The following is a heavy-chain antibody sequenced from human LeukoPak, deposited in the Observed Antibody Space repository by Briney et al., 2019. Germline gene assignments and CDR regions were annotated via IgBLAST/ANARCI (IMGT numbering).Heavy chain of an antibody. V-gene: IGHV3-23*01. CDR3: AKDAVRGDGYWEFDY. CDR1: GFTFNNYA. Sequence: GGSLRLSCAASGFTFNNYAMSWVRQAPGKGLEWVSGILQSGGSTYYADSVKGRFTISRDNSNNMLYLQMNSLRVEDTAIYYCAKDAVRGDGYWEFDYWGQGTLVTVSS. J-gene: IGHJ4*02. D-gene: IGHD5-24*01. CDR2: ILQSGGST.